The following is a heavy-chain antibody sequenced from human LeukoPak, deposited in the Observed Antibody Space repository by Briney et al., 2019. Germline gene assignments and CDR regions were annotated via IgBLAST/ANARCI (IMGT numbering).Heavy chain of an antibody. D-gene: IGHD2-15*01. CDR1: GFTFSTYD. CDR2: ISRSGSNI. Sequence: PGGSLRLSCSAPGFTFSTYDINWARQAPGKGLEWVSYISRSGSNIHHADSVKGRFTISRGNAKNSLYLQMNSLRAEDTAVYYCAREADCSGGTCYSGPFDIWGQGTMVTVSS. J-gene: IGHJ3*02. V-gene: IGHV3-48*03. CDR3: AREADCSGGTCYSGPFDI.